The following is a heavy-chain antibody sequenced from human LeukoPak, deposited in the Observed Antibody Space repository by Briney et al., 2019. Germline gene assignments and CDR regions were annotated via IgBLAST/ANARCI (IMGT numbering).Heavy chain of an antibody. V-gene: IGHV3-53*01. CDR3: AREADTAMVTNAFDI. Sequence: GGSLRLSCAASGFTVSSNYMSWVRQAPGKGLEWVSVIYSGGSTYYADSVKGRFTISRDNSKNTLYLQMNSLRAEDTAVYYCAREADTAMVTNAFDIWGQGTVVTVSS. CDR2: IYSGGST. CDR1: GFTVSSNY. D-gene: IGHD5-18*01. J-gene: IGHJ3*02.